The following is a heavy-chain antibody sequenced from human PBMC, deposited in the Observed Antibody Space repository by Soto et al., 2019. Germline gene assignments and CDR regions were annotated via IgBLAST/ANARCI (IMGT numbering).Heavy chain of an antibody. V-gene: IGHV4-31*02. J-gene: IGHJ6*02. Sequence: GSTYYNPSLKSRVTISVDTSKNQFSLKLSSVTAADTAVYYCARDSGSGSYYSHYYYYGMDVWGLGTTVTVSS. D-gene: IGHD3-10*01. CDR2: GST. CDR3: ARDSGSGSYYSHYYYYGMDV.